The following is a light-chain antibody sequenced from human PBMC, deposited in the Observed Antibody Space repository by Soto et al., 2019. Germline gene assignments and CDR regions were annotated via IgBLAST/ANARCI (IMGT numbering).Light chain of an antibody. V-gene: IGKV1-5*03. CDR2: KAS. CDR3: QQYNGYPWT. CDR1: QSLNDW. J-gene: IGKJ1*01. Sequence: DIQATQSPSTLSASVGDRVTITCRASQSLNDWLAWYQQKPEKAPKLLIYKASGLESGVPSRFSGSGSGTAFTLTIGSLQPDDFAAYYCQQYNGYPWTFGQGTKVEIK.